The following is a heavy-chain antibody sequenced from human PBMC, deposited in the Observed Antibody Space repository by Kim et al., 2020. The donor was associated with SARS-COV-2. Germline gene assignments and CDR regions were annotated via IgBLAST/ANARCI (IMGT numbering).Heavy chain of an antibody. CDR3: EASDY. J-gene: IGHJ4*02. Sequence: GGSLTLSCAASGFTFSRYAMSWARQAPGKGLEWVSTISDSGVRTHYADSVKGRFTISRDNSKSTLFLQMNSLRAEDTAVYYCEASDYWGQGSLVTVSS. CDR1: GFTFSRYA. CDR2: ISDSGVRT. V-gene: IGHV3-23*01.